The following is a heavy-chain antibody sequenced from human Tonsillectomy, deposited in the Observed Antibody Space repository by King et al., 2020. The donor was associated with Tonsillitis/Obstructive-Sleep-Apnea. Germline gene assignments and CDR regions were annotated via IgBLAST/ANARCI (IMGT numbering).Heavy chain of an antibody. V-gene: IGHV4-59*08. CDR3: ARLSCSSANCYYYYGMDV. D-gene: IGHD2-2*01. CDR1: GGSISSYY. CDR2: IYYSGST. Sequence: QLQESGPGLVKPSETLSLTCTVSGGSISSYYWSWIRQPPGKGLEWIGYIYYSGSTNYNPSLKSRVTISVDTSKNQFSLKLSSVTAADTAVYYCARLSCSSANCYYYYGMDVWGQGTTVTVSS. J-gene: IGHJ6*02.